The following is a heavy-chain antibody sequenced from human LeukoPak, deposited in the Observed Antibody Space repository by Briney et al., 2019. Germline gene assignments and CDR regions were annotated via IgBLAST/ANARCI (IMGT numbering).Heavy chain of an antibody. V-gene: IGHV4-39*01. CDR3: ASNGGYYELGRLGY. CDR2: IYYSGST. CDR1: GGSISSSSYY. J-gene: IGHJ4*02. D-gene: IGHD3-22*01. Sequence: SETLSLTCTVSGGSISSSSYYWGWIRQPPGKGLEWIGSIYYSGSTYYNPSLKSRVTITVDTSKNQSSLKLSSVTAADTAVYYCASNGGYYELGRLGYWGQGTLVTVSS.